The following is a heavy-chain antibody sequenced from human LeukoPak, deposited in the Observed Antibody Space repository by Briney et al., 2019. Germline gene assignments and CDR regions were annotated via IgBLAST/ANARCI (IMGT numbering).Heavy chain of an antibody. CDR2: ISDDGSSK. CDR1: GFTFRNHA. V-gene: IGHV3-30-3*01. Sequence: GGSLRRSCAASGFTFRNHAIHWVRQAPGKGLEWVAVISDDGSSKYYADSVKGRFIISRDNSKNTLYLQMNSLRAEETAVYFCARGHSGSYWLIDYWGQGTLVTVSS. J-gene: IGHJ4*02. CDR3: ARGHSGSYWLIDY. D-gene: IGHD1-26*01.